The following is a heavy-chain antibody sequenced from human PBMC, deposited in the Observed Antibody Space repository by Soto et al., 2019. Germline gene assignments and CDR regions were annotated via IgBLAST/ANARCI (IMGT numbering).Heavy chain of an antibody. V-gene: IGHV1-2*04. D-gene: IGHD2-8*01. CDR1: GYSFTDYH. CDR2: INPKSGGT. J-gene: IGHJ6*01. Sequence: APVKVSCKTSGYSFTDYHIHWVRQAPGQGLEWLGRINPKSGGTSTAQKFQGWVTMTTDTSISTASMELTRLTSDDTAIYYRSRVDSTDGSNGVCSFYYIHDMAVW. CDR3: SRVDSTDGSNGVCSFYYIHDMAV.